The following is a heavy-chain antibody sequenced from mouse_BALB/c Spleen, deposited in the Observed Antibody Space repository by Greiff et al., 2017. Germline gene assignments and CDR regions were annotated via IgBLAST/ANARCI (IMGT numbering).Heavy chain of an antibody. V-gene: IGHV5-6*01. Sequence: EVKLMESGGDLVKPGGSLKLSCAASGFTFSSYGMSWVRQTPDKRLEWVATISSGGSYTYYPDSVKGRFTISRDNAKNTLYLQMSSLKSEDTAMYYCARQGYGNYDWYFDVWGAGTTVTVSS. D-gene: IGHD2-10*02. CDR1: GFTFSSYG. J-gene: IGHJ1*01. CDR2: ISSGGSYT. CDR3: ARQGYGNYDWYFDV.